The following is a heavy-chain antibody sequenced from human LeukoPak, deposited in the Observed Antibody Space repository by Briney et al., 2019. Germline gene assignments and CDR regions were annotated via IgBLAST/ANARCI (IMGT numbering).Heavy chain of an antibody. D-gene: IGHD1-14*01. V-gene: IGHV1-69*13. CDR3: ARSIKMSPYAFDI. CDR2: IIPIFGTA. J-gene: IGHJ3*02. Sequence: SVKVSCKASGGTFSSYAISWVRQAPGQGLEWMGGIIPIFGTANYAQKFQGRVTITADESTSTAYMELSSLRSEDTAVYYCARSIKMSPYAFDIWGQGTMVTVSS. CDR1: GGTFSSYA.